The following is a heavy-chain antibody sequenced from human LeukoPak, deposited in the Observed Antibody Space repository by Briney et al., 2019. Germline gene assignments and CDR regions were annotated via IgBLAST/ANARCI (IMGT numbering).Heavy chain of an antibody. CDR1: GGTFSSYT. CDR2: IIPIFGIA. CDR3: ARSTAITMIVVDP. Sequence: SVKVSCKASGGTFSSYTISWVRQAPGQGLEWMGRIIPIFGIANYAQKFQGRVTITADKSTSTAYMELSSLRSEDTAVYYCARSTAITMIVVDPWGQGTLVTVSS. J-gene: IGHJ5*02. V-gene: IGHV1-69*02. D-gene: IGHD3-22*01.